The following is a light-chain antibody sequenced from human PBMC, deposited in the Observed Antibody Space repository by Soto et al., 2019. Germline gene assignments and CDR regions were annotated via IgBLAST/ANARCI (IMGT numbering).Light chain of an antibody. J-gene: IGKJ2*01. CDR3: QHLNSMPYT. V-gene: IGKV1-9*01. CDR2: VAS. CDR1: QDISLY. Sequence: IQLTQSPSSLSASVGDRVTITCRASQDISLYSAWYQQKPGKAPKLLIYVASTLQSGVPSRFSGSGSGTDFTLTISSLKPEDFATYYCQHLNSMPYTFGQGTKLEIK.